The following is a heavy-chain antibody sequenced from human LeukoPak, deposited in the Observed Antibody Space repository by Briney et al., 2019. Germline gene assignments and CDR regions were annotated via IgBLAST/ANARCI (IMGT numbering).Heavy chain of an antibody. J-gene: IGHJ3*02. CDR3: ARAGLSALDAFDI. Sequence: SVKVSCKASGGTFSSYAISWVRQAPGQGLEWMGGIIPIFGTANYAQKFQGRVTITTDESTSTAYMELSSLRSEDTAVYYCARAGLSALDAFDIRGPGTMVTVSS. V-gene: IGHV1-69*05. CDR2: IIPIFGTA. CDR1: GGTFSSYA. D-gene: IGHD3-16*01.